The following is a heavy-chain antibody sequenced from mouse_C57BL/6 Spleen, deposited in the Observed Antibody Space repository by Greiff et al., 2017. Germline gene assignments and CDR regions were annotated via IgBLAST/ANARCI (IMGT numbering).Heavy chain of an antibody. V-gene: IGHV1-80*01. Sequence: QVQLQQPGAELVKPGASVKISCKASGYAFSSYWMNWVKQRPGKGLEWIGQIYPGDGDTNYNGKFKGKATLTADKSSSTAYMQLSSLTSEDSAVYFCARGPTVVAHYYAMDYWGQGTSVTVSS. CDR3: ARGPTVVAHYYAMDY. D-gene: IGHD1-1*01. CDR2: IYPGDGDT. CDR1: GYAFSSYW. J-gene: IGHJ4*01.